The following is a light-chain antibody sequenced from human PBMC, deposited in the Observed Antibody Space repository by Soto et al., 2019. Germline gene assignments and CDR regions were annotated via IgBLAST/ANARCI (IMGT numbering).Light chain of an antibody. J-gene: IGLJ1*01. CDR1: SSDVGSYNL. Sequence: QSVLNQPASVSGSPGQSITISCTGTSSDVGSYNLVSWYQQHPGKAPKLMIYEGTKRPSGVSDRFSGSRSGNTASLTISGLQAEDEADYYCCSYASSTTYVFGTGTKVTVL. CDR2: EGT. CDR3: CSYASSTTYV. V-gene: IGLV2-23*01.